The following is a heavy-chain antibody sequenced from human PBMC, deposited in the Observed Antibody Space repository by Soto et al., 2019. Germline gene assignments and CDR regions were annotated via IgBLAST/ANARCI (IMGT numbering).Heavy chain of an antibody. D-gene: IGHD4-4*01. V-gene: IGHV5-51*07. CDR3: ARAGDGYSYEVDY. J-gene: IGHJ4*02. CDR2: MYPDDSDT. CDR1: GYSFTTYW. Sequence: GESLKISCKGSGYSFTTYWIGWVHQMPGKGLEWMGIMYPDDSDTRYSPSFQSQVTMSADKSITTAYLQWSSLKASDTAMYYCARAGDGYSYEVDYWGQGTLVTVSS.